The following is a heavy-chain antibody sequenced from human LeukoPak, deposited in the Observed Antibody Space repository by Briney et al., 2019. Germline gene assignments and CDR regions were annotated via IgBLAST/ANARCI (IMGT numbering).Heavy chain of an antibody. V-gene: IGHV3-21*01. Sequence: GGSLRLSCAASGFTFSSYSMNWVRQAPGKGLEWVSSISSSSYIYYADSVKGRFTISRDNAKNSLYLQMNSLRAEDTAVYYCARDRDYGDNDAFDIWGQGTMVTVSS. CDR1: GFTFSSYS. J-gene: IGHJ3*02. CDR3: ARDRDYGDNDAFDI. D-gene: IGHD4-17*01. CDR2: ISSSSYI.